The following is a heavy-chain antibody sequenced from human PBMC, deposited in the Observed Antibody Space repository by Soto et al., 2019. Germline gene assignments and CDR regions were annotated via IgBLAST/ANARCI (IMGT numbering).Heavy chain of an antibody. D-gene: IGHD6-13*01. V-gene: IGHV1-69*06. CDR1: GGTFSGYA. CDR2: IIPIFGTA. Sequence: SVKVSCKASGGTFSGYAISWVRQAPGQGLEWMGGIIPIFGTANYAQKFQGRVTITADKSTSTAYMELSSLRSEDTAVYYCARSQYSSSWYSRYYFDYWGQGTLVTVSS. J-gene: IGHJ4*02. CDR3: ARSQYSSSWYSRYYFDY.